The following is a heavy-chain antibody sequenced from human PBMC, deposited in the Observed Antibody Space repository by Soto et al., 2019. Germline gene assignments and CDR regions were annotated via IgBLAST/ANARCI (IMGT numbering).Heavy chain of an antibody. CDR3: VREFYSHGWFDP. CDR1: GGSINSREYY. CDR2: IYTGGGA. D-gene: IGHD4-4*01. Sequence: SETLSLTCTVSGGSINSREYYWGWIRQPPGKGLEWIGYIYTGGGAYSNPSLRGGVSISVDTSKNHFSLKLSSVTAADTAVYYCVREFYSHGWFDPWGQGALVTVSS. J-gene: IGHJ5*02. V-gene: IGHV4-30-4*01.